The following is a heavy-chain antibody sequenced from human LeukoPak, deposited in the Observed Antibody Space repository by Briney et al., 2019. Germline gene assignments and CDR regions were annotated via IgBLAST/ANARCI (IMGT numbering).Heavy chain of an antibody. D-gene: IGHD3-3*01. CDR1: GFSFSNFG. V-gene: IGHV3-30*02. Sequence: GGSLRLSCTTSGFSFSNFGMHWVRQAPDKGLDWLAFIRYDGSNEYSADSVKGRFTISRDNSRNTLFLQMDSLRSEDTAVYYCARDLGIFGDFDYWGQGTLVIVSS. CDR3: ARDLGIFGDFDY. CDR2: IRYDGSNE. J-gene: IGHJ4*02.